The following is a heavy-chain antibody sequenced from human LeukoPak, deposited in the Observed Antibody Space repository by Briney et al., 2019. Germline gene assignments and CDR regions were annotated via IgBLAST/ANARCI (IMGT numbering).Heavy chain of an antibody. V-gene: IGHV3-23*01. CDR1: GFTFSSYA. D-gene: IGHD2-21*01. J-gene: IGHJ1*01. Sequence: GGSQRLSCAASGFTFSSYAMSWVRQAPGKGREWVSAIRGSGGSTYYAGSVKGRFTISRDNSKNTLYLQMNSLRAEDTAVYYCAKGDSELIPNNEYFQHWGQGTLVTVSS. CDR3: AKGDSELIPNNEYFQH. CDR2: IRGSGGST.